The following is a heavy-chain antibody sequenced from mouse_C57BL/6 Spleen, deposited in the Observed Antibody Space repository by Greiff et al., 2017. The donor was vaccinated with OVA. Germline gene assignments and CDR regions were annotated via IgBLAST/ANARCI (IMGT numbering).Heavy chain of an antibody. Sequence: EVMLVESGGDLVKPGGSLKLSCAASGFTFSSYGMSWVRQTPDKRLEWVATISSGGSYTYYPDSVKGRFTISRDNAKNNLYLQMSSMKSEDTTMYYWSRHILGLYLLDHRGQGTTLTVSS. CDR3: SRHILGLYLLDH. CDR1: GFTFSSYG. V-gene: IGHV5-6*01. D-gene: IGHD4-1*01. CDR2: ISSGGSYT. J-gene: IGHJ2*01.